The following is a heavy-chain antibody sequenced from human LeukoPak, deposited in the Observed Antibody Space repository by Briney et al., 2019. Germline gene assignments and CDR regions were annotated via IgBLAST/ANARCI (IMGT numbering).Heavy chain of an antibody. V-gene: IGHV4-39*01. D-gene: IGHD6-19*01. CDR1: GGSIRSSSYY. CDR3: ARLVAGYCGDNRLADY. CDR2: IYYSGNT. Sequence: PSETLSLTCTVSGGSIRSSSYYWGWIRQPPGKGLEWIGSIYYSGNTYYNPSLKSRVTISADTSKNQFSLKLSSVTAADTAVYYCARLVAGYCGDNRLADYWGQGTLVTVSS. J-gene: IGHJ4*02.